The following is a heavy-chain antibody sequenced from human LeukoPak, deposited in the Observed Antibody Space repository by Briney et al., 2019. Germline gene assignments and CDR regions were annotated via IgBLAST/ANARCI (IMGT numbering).Heavy chain of an antibody. CDR2: IFYSGST. CDR3: ARMGTTFDY. V-gene: IGHV4-39*01. D-gene: IGHD1-1*01. Sequence: PSESLSLTCTVSGGSISSSSYYWGWIRQPPGKGLEWIGSIFYSGSTYYNPSLKGRLTISVDTSKNQFSLKLSSVTAADTAVYYCARMGTTFDYWGQGTLVTVSS. J-gene: IGHJ4*02. CDR1: GGSISSSSYY.